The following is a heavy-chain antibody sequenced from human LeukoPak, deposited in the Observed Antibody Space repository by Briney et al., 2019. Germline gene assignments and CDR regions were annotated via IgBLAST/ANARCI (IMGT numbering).Heavy chain of an antibody. V-gene: IGHV1-69*04. D-gene: IGHD3-22*01. J-gene: IGHJ4*02. Sequence: SVKVSCKASGGTFSSYAISWVRQAPGQGLEWMGRIIPILGIANYAQKFQGRVTVTADKSTSTAYMELSSLRSEDTAVYYCARVVDDSRSDYFDYWGQGTLVTVSS. CDR1: GGTFSSYA. CDR2: IIPILGIA. CDR3: ARVVDDSRSDYFDY.